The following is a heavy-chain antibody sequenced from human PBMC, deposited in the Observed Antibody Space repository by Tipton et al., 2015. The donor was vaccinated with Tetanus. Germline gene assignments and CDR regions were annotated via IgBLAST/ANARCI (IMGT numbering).Heavy chain of an antibody. CDR1: GFTFSSYA. J-gene: IGHJ4*02. CDR3: AKGMTKVSISYFDY. V-gene: IGHV3-23*04. CDR2: IYANGAT. D-gene: IGHD4-11*01. Sequence: VQLVQSGGGLIQPGGSLRLSCAASGFTFSSYAMSWVRQAPGKGLECVSMIYANGATSYADSVKGRFIISRDNSKNTVYLEMNSLRAEDTAVYYCAKGMTKVSISYFDYWGQGTLVTVSS.